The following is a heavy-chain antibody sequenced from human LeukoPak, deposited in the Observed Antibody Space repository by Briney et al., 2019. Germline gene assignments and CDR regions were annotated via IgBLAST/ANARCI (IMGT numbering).Heavy chain of an antibody. D-gene: IGHD3-22*01. CDR1: GFTFSSYG. CDR2: IWYDGSNK. V-gene: IGHV3-33*06. J-gene: IGHJ4*02. CDR3: AKASYYDSSGSYSFDY. Sequence: GRSLRLSCAASGFTFSSYGMHLVRQAPGKGLEWVAVIWYDGSNKYYADSVKGRFTISRDNSKNKLYLQMNSLRAEDTAVYYCAKASYYDSSGSYSFDYWGQGTLVTVSS.